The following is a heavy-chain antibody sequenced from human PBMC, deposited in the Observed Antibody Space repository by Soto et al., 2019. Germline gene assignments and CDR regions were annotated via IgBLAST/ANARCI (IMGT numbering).Heavy chain of an antibody. J-gene: IGHJ6*02. Sequence: PSETLSLTCTVSGGSISSYYWSWIRQPPGKGLEWIGYIYYSGSTNYNPSLKSRVTISVDTSKNQFSLKLSSVTAADTAVYYCAREKTXYYGSGSYYTPLYGMDVWGQGTTVTVSS. CDR1: GGSISSYY. D-gene: IGHD3-10*01. V-gene: IGHV4-59*01. CDR2: IYYSGST. CDR3: AREKTXYYGSGSYYTPLYGMDV.